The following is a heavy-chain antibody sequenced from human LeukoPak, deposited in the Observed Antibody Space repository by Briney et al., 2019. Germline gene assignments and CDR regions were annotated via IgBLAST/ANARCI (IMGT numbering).Heavy chain of an antibody. D-gene: IGHD5-12*01. V-gene: IGHV1-69*04. CDR2: IIPIIGIV. Sequence: SVKVSCKASGGTFSRYAISWVRQAPGQGLEWMGRIIPIIGIVNYAQKFQGRVTITADKSTSTAYMELGSLRSEDTAVYYCARVPSGYTPNANYYYYGMDVWGQGTTVTVSS. CDR1: GGTFSRYA. CDR3: ARVPSGYTPNANYYYYGMDV. J-gene: IGHJ6*02.